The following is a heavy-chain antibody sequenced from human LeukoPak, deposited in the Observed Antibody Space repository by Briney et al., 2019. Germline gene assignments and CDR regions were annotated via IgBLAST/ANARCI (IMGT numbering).Heavy chain of an antibody. D-gene: IGHD3-16*01. CDR2: IYYSGST. Sequence: PSETLSLTCTVSGGSISSGGYYWSWIRQHPGKGLEWIGYIYYSGSTYYNPSLKSRVTISVDTSKNQFSLKLSSVTAADTAVYYCARGGGALAYYFDYWGQGTRVTVSS. CDR3: ARGGGALAYYFDY. J-gene: IGHJ4*02. V-gene: IGHV4-31*03. CDR1: GGSISSGGYY.